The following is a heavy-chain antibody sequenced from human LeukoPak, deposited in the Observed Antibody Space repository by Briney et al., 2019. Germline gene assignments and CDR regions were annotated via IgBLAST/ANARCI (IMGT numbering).Heavy chain of an antibody. V-gene: IGHV3-7*01. Sequence: PGGSLRLSCAASGFTFSSYWMSWVRQAPGKGLEWVANIKQDGSEKYYVDSVKGRFTISRDNAKNSLYLQMNSLRAEDTAVYYCARVSGSGSFLQFYFDYWGRGTLVTVSS. CDR2: IKQDGSEK. CDR1: GFTFSSYW. J-gene: IGHJ4*02. D-gene: IGHD3-10*01. CDR3: ARVSGSGSFLQFYFDY.